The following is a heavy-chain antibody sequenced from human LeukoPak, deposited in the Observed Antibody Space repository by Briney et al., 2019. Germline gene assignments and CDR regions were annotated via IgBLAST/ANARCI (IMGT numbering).Heavy chain of an antibody. CDR2: ISYDGSNK. CDR3: AKDHGIAVAGLDY. D-gene: IGHD6-19*01. J-gene: IGHJ4*02. CDR1: GFTFSSYG. V-gene: IGHV3-30*18. Sequence: PGGSLRLSCAASGFTFSSYGMHWVRQAPGKGLEWVAVISYDGSNKYYADSVKGRFTISRDNSKNTLYLRMNSLRAEDTAVYYCAKDHGIAVAGLDYWGQGTLVTVSS.